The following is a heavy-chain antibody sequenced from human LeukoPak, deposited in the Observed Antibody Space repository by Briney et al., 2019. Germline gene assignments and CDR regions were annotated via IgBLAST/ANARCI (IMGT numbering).Heavy chain of an antibody. CDR2: ISAYNGNT. Sequence: GASVKVSCKASGYTFTSQGISWVRQAPGRGVEWMGWISAYNGNTNYAQKLQGRVTMTTDTSTSTAYMELWSLRSDDTAVYYCARVKSPRLRYFDWLLPGASSSGMDVWGQGTTVTVSS. V-gene: IGHV1-18*01. J-gene: IGHJ6*02. CDR1: GYTFTSQG. D-gene: IGHD3-9*01. CDR3: ARVKSPRLRYFDWLLPGASSSGMDV.